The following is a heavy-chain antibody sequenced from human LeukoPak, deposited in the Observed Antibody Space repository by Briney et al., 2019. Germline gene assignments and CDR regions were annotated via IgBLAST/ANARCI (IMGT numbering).Heavy chain of an antibody. D-gene: IGHD5-24*01. CDR2: IGLDGAQK. CDR3: GRWGGLQPEFDC. Sequence: GGSLRLSCAASGFTFSIHSMGWVRQAPGKGLECVATIGLDGAQKDFVDSVKGRFTLSRDNAKNSLFLEMNRLRVEDTAVYCCGRWGGLQPEFDCWGQGTLVTVSS. V-gene: IGHV3-7*01. J-gene: IGHJ4*02. CDR1: GFTFSIHS.